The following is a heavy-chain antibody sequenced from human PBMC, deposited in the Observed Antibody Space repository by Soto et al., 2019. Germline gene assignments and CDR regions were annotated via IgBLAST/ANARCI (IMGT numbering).Heavy chain of an antibody. CDR3: ARHPTIAELMVHATHYFDH. V-gene: IGHV4-39*01. Sequence: QLQLQESGPGLVKPSETLSLTCTVSGGSISSTTYYWGWIRQPPGKGLEWIGSIYYTGSTHYNPALKSRVTISVDTSKNQFSLKLSSVTAADTAVYYCARHPTIAELMVHATHYFDHWGQGTLVTVSS. CDR2: IYYTGST. D-gene: IGHD2-8*01. J-gene: IGHJ4*02. CDR1: GGSISSTTYY.